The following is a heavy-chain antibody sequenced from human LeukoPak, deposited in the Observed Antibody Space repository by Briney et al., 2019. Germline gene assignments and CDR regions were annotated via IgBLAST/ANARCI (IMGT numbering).Heavy chain of an antibody. D-gene: IGHD4-17*01. CDR1: GDTFSSYA. CDR2: IIPIFGTA. Sequence: SVKVSCKASGDTFSSYAISWVRQAPGQGLEWMGGIIPIFGTANYAQKFQGRVTITADESTSTAYMELSSLRSEDTAVYYCASYGNIDYGDALLGWGQGTLVTVSS. V-gene: IGHV1-69*13. CDR3: ASYGNIDYGDALLG. J-gene: IGHJ4*02.